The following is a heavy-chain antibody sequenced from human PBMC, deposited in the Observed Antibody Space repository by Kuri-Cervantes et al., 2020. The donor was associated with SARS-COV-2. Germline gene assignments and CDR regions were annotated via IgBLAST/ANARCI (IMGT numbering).Heavy chain of an antibody. Sequence: ESLKISCTVSGGSISSYYWSWIRQPPGKGLEWIGYMYYSGITNYDPSLKSRVTISVDTSKNQLSLKLSSVTAADTAVYYCARDNVLFSGSGFDLWGQGSLVTVSS. CDR2: MYYSGIT. D-gene: IGHD1-26*01. V-gene: IGHV4-59*01. J-gene: IGHJ5*02. CDR1: GGSISSYY. CDR3: ARDNVLFSGSGFDL.